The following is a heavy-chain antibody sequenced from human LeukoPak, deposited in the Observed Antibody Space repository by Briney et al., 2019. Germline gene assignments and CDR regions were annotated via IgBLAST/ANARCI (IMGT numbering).Heavy chain of an antibody. CDR3: ASSGGGYDILTGYPKGPFDY. V-gene: IGHV1-69*13. J-gene: IGHJ4*02. CDR1: GGTFRSYA. D-gene: IGHD3-9*01. CDR2: IIPIFGTA. Sequence: ASVKVSCKASGGTFRSYAISWVRQAPGQGLEWMGGIIPIFGTANYAQKFQGRVTITADESTSTAYMELSSLRSEDTAVYYCASSGGGYDILTGYPKGPFDYWGQGTLVTVSS.